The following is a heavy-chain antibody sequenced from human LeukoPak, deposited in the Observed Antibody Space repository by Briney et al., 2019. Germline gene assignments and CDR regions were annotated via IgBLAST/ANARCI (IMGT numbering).Heavy chain of an antibody. J-gene: IGHJ4*02. CDR3: AVDYYGSGSWDY. Sequence: GGSLRLSCASSGFTFSSYAMSCVRQAPGKGLEGVSAISYSGGSTNYADSVKGRFTISRDNSRNTLYLQMNSLKAEDTAVYYCAVDYYGSGSWDYWGQGTLVTVSS. CDR1: GFTFSSYA. V-gene: IGHV3-23*01. D-gene: IGHD3-10*01. CDR2: ISYSGGST.